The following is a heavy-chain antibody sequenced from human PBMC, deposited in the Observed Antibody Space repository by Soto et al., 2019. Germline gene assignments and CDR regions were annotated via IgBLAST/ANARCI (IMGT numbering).Heavy chain of an antibody. CDR3: ARYKDRSLLDY. J-gene: IGHJ4*02. D-gene: IGHD1-20*01. V-gene: IGHV3-48*01. CDR1: GFNFSSYS. Sequence: PGGSLSISCAASGFNFSSYSMNWVLQAPGKGLELASYISSSSSTIYYADSVKGRFTISRDNAKNSLYLQMNSLTAEDTAVYYCARYKDRSLLDYWGQGTLVTVSS. CDR2: ISSSSSTI.